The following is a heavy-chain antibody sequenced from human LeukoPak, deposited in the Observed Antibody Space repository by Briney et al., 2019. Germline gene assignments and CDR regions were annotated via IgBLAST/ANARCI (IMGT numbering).Heavy chain of an antibody. CDR3: ARAEQYYGSGSYSNWFDP. D-gene: IGHD3-10*01. CDR2: NYYSGST. CDR1: GGSLSSYY. V-gene: IGHV4-59*01. J-gene: IGHJ5*02. Sequence: SETLSLTCTVSGGSLSSYYWSWLRQPPGKGLEWIGYNYYSGSTHYNPSLKSRVTISVDTSKDDFSLKLSSVTAADTAVYYCARAEQYYGSGSYSNWFDPWGQGTLVTVSS.